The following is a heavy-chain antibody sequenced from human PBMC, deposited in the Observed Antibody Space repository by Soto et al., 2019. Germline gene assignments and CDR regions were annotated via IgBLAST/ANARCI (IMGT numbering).Heavy chain of an antibody. D-gene: IGHD2-8*01. CDR2: ISGSGTNT. CDR3: AKGGTNDYSPLDF. CDR1: GLTFSSYA. V-gene: IGHV3-23*01. J-gene: IGHJ4*02. Sequence: GGSLRLSCAASGLTFSSYAMTWVRQAPGKGLEWVSVISGSGTNTYYAGSVKGRVTISRDNSNNTLWLQMDRLRAEDTAIYYCAKGGTNDYSPLDFCXQGTPVTVSS.